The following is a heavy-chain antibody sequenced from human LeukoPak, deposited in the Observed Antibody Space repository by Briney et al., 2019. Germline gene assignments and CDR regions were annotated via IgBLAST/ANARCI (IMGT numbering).Heavy chain of an antibody. Sequence: KPSETLSLTCTVSGGSISNAAYHWGWIRQPPGKGLEWIGSLYHTGITYYNPSLKSRVSISADTSKNQFSLKVTSVTAADTAVYYCARLINGSPGDYWGQGTLVTVSP. D-gene: IGHD1-26*01. CDR2: LYHTGIT. CDR1: GGSISNAAYH. J-gene: IGHJ4*02. V-gene: IGHV4-39*01. CDR3: ARLINGSPGDY.